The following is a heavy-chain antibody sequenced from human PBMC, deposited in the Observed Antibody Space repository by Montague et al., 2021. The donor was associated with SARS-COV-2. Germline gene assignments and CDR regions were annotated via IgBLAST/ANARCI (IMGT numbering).Heavy chain of an antibody. CDR2: IYTSGST. V-gene: IGHV4-61*02. D-gene: IGHD3-9*01. Sequence: SQTLSLICTVSGGSISTGSYYWSWIRQPAGKGLEWIGRIYTSGSTNYNPSLKSRVTISVDTSKNQFSLKLSSVTAADTAVYYCARGPHYDILTSYYKDGRDVRGQGTTVTVSS. CDR3: ARGPHYDILTSYYKDGRDV. CDR1: GGSISTGSYY. J-gene: IGHJ6*02.